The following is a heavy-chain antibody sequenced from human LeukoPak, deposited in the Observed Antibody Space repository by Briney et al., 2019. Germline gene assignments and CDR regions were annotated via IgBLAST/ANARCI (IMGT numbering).Heavy chain of an antibody. V-gene: IGHV4-34*01. CDR3: ARHSSFFSPLYP. Sequence: PSETLSLTCAVYGGSFSGYYWSWIRQPPGKGLEWIGEINHSVRPSDNPSLKSRVTISVDTSKNQFSLKLSSVTAADAAVYYCARHSSFFSPLYPWGEGTLVTVSS. CDR2: INHSVRP. D-gene: IGHD1-26*01. CDR1: GGSFSGYY. J-gene: IGHJ5*02.